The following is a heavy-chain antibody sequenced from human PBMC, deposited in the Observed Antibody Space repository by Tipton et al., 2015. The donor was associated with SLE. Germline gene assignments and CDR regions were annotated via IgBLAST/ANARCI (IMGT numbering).Heavy chain of an antibody. Sequence: SLRLSCTASGFSFSWFAMQWVRQAPGKGLEYVSSISGDGGTTSYANSVKGRFTIYRDNSSNRLYLQMGSVRAEDMAVYYCARVTTGTLDYWGQGTLVTVSS. CDR3: ARVTTGTLDY. J-gene: IGHJ4*02. CDR1: GFSFSWFA. CDR2: ISGDGGTT. V-gene: IGHV3-64*01. D-gene: IGHD1-1*01.